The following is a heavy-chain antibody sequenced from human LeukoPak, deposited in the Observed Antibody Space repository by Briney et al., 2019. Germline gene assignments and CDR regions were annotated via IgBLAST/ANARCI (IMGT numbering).Heavy chain of an antibody. D-gene: IGHD5-18*01. CDR1: GYSISSGYY. J-gene: IGHJ4*02. CDR3: ARTTVAMVEDFDY. V-gene: IGHV4-38-2*02. Sequence: SETLSLTCTVSGYSISSGYYWGWIRQPPGKGLEWIGSIYHSGSTYYNPSLKSRVTISVDTSKNQFSLKLSSVTAADTAVYYCARTTVAMVEDFDYWGQGTLVTVSS. CDR2: IYHSGST.